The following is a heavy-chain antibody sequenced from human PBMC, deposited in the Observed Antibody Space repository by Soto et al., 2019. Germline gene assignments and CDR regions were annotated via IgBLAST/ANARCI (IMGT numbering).Heavy chain of an antibody. J-gene: IGHJ6*02. CDR1: GFTFSSYG. V-gene: IGHV3-33*01. CDR3: ARDRGGMDV. CDR2: IWYDGSNK. Sequence: GALRLSCAASGFTFSSYGMHWVRQAPGKGLEWVAVIWYDGSNKYYADSVKGRFTISRDNSKNTLYLQMNSLRAADTAVYYCARDRGGMDVWGQGTTVTVSS.